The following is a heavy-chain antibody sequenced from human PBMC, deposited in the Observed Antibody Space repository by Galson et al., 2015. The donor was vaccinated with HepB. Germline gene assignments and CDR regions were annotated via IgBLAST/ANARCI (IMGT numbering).Heavy chain of an antibody. CDR2: IYWNDDK. Sequence: PALVKPTQPLTLTCTFSGFSLSTSGVGVGWIRQPPGKALEWLALIYWNDDKRYSPSLKSRLTITKDTSENQVVLTMTNMDPVDTATYYCAHYTEAQGYFDYWGQGTLVTVSS. J-gene: IGHJ4*02. V-gene: IGHV2-5*01. CDR1: GFSLSTSGVG. CDR3: AHYTEAQGYFDY.